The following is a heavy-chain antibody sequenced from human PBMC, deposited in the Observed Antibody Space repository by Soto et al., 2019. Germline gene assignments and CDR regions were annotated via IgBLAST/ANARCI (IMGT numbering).Heavy chain of an antibody. CDR1: GYILSSYN. CDR3: ARTYCAADCPRRDFDY. Sequence: QVQLEQSGAEVKEPGASVKVSCKASGYILSSYNMHWVRQAPGQGLEGMGMINPSGGRTSYAQKFHDRVTMTRDTSTNTVYMELSSLRSDDTAVYYCARTYCAADCPRRDFDYWGQGTLVTVSS. J-gene: IGHJ4*02. V-gene: IGHV1-46*01. D-gene: IGHD2-21*02. CDR2: INPSGGRT.